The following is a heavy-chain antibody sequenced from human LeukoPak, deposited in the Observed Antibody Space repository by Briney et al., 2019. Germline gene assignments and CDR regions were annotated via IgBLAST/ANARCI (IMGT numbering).Heavy chain of an antibody. CDR2: ISGSSTYT. Sequence: PGGSLRLSCSASGFTFSTYSMNWVRQAPGKGLEWVSHISGSSTYTNYADSVKGRFTISRDNANNSLYPQMNSLTAEDTAVFYCARVGSRGYYFDYWGQGTLVSVSS. J-gene: IGHJ4*02. CDR1: GFTFSTYS. CDR3: ARVGSRGYYFDY. D-gene: IGHD1-26*01. V-gene: IGHV3-21*05.